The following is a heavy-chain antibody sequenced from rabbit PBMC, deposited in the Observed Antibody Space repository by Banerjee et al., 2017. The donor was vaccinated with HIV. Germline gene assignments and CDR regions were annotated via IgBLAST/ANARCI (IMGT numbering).Heavy chain of an antibody. CDR3: ARDLLFRSDSSYFGL. D-gene: IGHD8-1*01. Sequence: QSLEESGGDLVKPGASLTLTCTASGFSFSRSYYMCWVRQAPGKGLEWIACISDVSGDTYYATWAKGRFTISQTSSTTVTLQMTSLTAADTATYFCARDLLFRSDSSYFGLWGPGALVTVS. CDR2: ISDVSGDT. J-gene: IGHJ4*01. V-gene: IGHV1S40*01. CDR1: GFSFSRSYY.